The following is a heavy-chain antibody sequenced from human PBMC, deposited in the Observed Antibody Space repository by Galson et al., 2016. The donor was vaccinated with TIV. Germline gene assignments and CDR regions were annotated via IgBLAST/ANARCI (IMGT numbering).Heavy chain of an antibody. Sequence: SLRLSCAASGFTFSSSEMIWVRQAPGKGLEWVSYMSGSGSVRYYADSVRGRFTISRDNAKNSLYLQMNSLRVEDTALYYCVKELHYFYDGTGYYGLTGYMEVWGQGTTVTVSS. CDR3: VKELHYFYDGTGYYGLTGYMEV. CDR2: MSGSGSVR. D-gene: IGHD3-22*01. V-gene: IGHV3-48*03. CDR1: GFTFSSSE. J-gene: IGHJ6*02.